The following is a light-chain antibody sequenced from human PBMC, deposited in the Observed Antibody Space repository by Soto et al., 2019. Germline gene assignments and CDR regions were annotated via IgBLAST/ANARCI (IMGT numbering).Light chain of an antibody. J-gene: IGKJ5*01. V-gene: IGKV1-17*01. CDR2: AXS. CDR1: EGIRAD. Sequence: IHMTQSPSSLSASVGDRVTVAXRASEGIRADLGWYQQKPGXAPKXXXFAXSSLQSGGPSRFSGSGSGTDFTLTISSLKPEDFATEYCLQYKNATRTFGQGTRLEI. CDR3: LQYKNATRT.